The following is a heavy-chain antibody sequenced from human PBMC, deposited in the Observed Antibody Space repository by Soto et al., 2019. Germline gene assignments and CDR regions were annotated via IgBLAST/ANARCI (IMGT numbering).Heavy chain of an antibody. CDR3: ARGRITMVRSSGYYFDY. D-gene: IGHD3-10*01. CDR2: IYYSGST. CDR1: GGSISSYY. Sequence: SETLSLTCTVSGGSISSYYWSWIRQPPGKGLEWIGYIYYSGSTKYNPSLKSRVTISVDTSKNQFSLKLSSVTAADTAVYYCARGRITMVRSSGYYFDYWGQGTLVTVSS. V-gene: IGHV4-59*12. J-gene: IGHJ4*02.